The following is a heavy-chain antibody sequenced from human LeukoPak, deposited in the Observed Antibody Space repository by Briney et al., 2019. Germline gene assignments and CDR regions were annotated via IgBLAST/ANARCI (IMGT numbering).Heavy chain of an antibody. CDR2: ISAYNGNT. Sequence: ASVKVSCKASGYTFTSYGISWVRQAPGQGLEWMGWISAYNGNTNYAQKLQGRVTMTTDTSTSTAYRELRSLRSDDTAVYYCANSMGGYSYGTNWFDPWGQGTLVTVSS. V-gene: IGHV1-18*01. CDR1: GYTFTSYG. CDR3: ANSMGGYSYGTNWFDP. D-gene: IGHD5-18*01. J-gene: IGHJ5*02.